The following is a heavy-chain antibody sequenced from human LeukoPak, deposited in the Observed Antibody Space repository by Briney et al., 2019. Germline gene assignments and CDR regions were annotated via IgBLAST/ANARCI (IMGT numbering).Heavy chain of an antibody. D-gene: IGHD3-22*01. V-gene: IGHV3-48*01. J-gene: IGHJ4*02. CDR3: ARLNSYDNVDY. Sequence: GGSLRLSCTASGFTFSTYSMNWVRQAPGKGLEWLSYISARGTTIYYADSLKGRLTISRDNAKNALYLQMNSLRAEDTAVYYCARLNSYDNVDYWGQGTLVTVSS. CDR2: ISARGTTI. CDR1: GFTFSTYS.